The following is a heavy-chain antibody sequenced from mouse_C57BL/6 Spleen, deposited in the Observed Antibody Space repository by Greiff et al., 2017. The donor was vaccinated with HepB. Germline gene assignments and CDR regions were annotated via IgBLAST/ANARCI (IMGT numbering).Heavy chain of an antibody. CDR2: VYPRSGNT. Sequence: VKLQQSGAELARPGASVKLSCKASGYTFTSYGISWVKQRTGQGLEWIGEVYPRSGNTYYNEKFKGKATLTADKSSSTAYMELRSLTSEDSAVYFCARRDGNYVYFDYWGQGTTLTVSS. CDR1: GYTFTSYG. D-gene: IGHD2-1*01. V-gene: IGHV1-81*01. CDR3: ARRDGNYVYFDY. J-gene: IGHJ2*01.